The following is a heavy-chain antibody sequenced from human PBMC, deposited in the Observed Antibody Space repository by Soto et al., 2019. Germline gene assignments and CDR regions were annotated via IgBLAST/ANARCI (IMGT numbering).Heavy chain of an antibody. CDR2: ISYDGSNE. Sequence: QVQLVESGGGVVQPGRSLRLSCAASGFIFNSYGMHWFRQAPGKGLEWVAHISYDGSNEHYVDSVKGRFTISRDNSKNTVYLQMNSLRAEDTAVYYCAKDTYYHDSSGYYVFDYWGQGTLVTVSS. J-gene: IGHJ4*02. D-gene: IGHD3-22*01. CDR3: AKDTYYHDSSGYYVFDY. V-gene: IGHV3-30*18. CDR1: GFIFNSYG.